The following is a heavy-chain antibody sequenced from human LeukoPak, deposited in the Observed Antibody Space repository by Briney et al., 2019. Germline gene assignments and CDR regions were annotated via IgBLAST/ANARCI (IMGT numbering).Heavy chain of an antibody. CDR3: ARATTAAGTPYYFDY. V-gene: IGHV3-23*01. J-gene: IGHJ4*02. Sequence: GGSLRLSCAASGFTFSSYAMSWVRQAPGKGLEWVSAISGSGGSTYYADSVKGRFTISRDNSKNTLYLQMNSLRAEDTAVYYCARATTAAGTPYYFDYWGQGTLVTVSS. D-gene: IGHD6-13*01. CDR1: GFTFSSYA. CDR2: ISGSGGST.